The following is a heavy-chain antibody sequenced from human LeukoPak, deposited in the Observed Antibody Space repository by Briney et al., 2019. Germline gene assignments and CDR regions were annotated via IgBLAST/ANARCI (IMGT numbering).Heavy chain of an antibody. Sequence: GGSLRLSCAASGFTFSRYWMSWVRKAPGKGMEWVAQIKQDGSEKYYVDSVKGRFTVSRDNAKNSLYLQMNSLRAEDTAVYYCATHPGDYWFGCVQLWGQGTLVTVSS. J-gene: IGHJ4*02. CDR1: GFTFSRYW. CDR2: IKQDGSEK. V-gene: IGHV3-7*01. CDR3: ATHPGDYWFGCVQL. D-gene: IGHD3-10*01.